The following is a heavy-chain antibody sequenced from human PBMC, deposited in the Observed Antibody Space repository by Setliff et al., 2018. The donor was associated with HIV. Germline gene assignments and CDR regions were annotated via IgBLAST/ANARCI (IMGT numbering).Heavy chain of an antibody. Sequence: ASVKVSCKASGYSFLSYDISWVRQATGQGLEWMGWMNPDTGYTGFAQKFQGRLTITRDTSKSTVYMELSSLRSEDTGVYYCARIVAPGSHGPDYYMDVWGKGTTVTVSS. CDR2: MNPDTGYT. V-gene: IGHV1-8*01. J-gene: IGHJ6*03. CDR1: GYSFLSYD. CDR3: ARIVAPGSHGPDYYMDV. D-gene: IGHD2-21*01.